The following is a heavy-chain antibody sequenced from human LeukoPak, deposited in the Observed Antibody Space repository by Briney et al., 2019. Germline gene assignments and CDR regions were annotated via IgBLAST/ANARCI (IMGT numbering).Heavy chain of an antibody. CDR1: GYSFTSYW. V-gene: IGHV5-51*01. J-gene: IGHJ4*02. CDR2: IYAGDSDT. Sequence: GESLKISCKGSGYSFTSYWIGWVRQMPGKGLEWMGIIYAGDSDTRYSPSFQGQVTISADKSISTAYLQWSSLKASDTAMYYCARLVQGYDFWSGFQPYFDYWGQGTLVTVSS. D-gene: IGHD3-3*01. CDR3: ARLVQGYDFWSGFQPYFDY.